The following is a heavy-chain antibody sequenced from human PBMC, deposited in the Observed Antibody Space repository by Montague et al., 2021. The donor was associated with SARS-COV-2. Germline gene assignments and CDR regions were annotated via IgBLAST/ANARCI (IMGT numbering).Heavy chain of an antibody. CDR2: INTSAYTT. D-gene: IGHD3-16*02. J-gene: IGHJ3*02. CDR1: GFTFSNYD. V-gene: IGHV3-48*03. Sequence: SLRLPCAASGFTFSNYDMNWVRQAPGKGPEWISYINTSAYTTSYAGSVKGRFTISRDNGKNSLYLQMNSLRVEDTAVYYCTRDYRSIVGDGLDIWGQGTKVTVSS. CDR3: TRDYRSIVGDGLDI.